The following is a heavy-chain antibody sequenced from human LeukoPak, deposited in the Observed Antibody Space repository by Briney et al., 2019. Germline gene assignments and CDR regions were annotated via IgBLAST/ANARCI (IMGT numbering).Heavy chain of an antibody. Sequence: SETLSLTCTVSGASTASHYCTWLRQPPGKELEWIAYMFDTVSTKSNPSLKSRLTLSVDTSKKQLSLRLSSVTAADTAVYYCVTIKRGSTYGYFDFWGQGIKVTVSS. D-gene: IGHD5-18*01. J-gene: IGHJ4*02. CDR2: MFDTVST. CDR3: VTIKRGSTYGYFDF. CDR1: GASTASHY. V-gene: IGHV4-59*11.